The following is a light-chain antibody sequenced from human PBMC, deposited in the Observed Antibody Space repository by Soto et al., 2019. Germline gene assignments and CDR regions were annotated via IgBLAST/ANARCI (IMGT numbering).Light chain of an antibody. J-gene: IGKJ1*01. CDR3: QQYYSPPWT. CDR2: RAS. CDR1: QSVLYSSNNKNY. Sequence: DIVMTQSPDSLAVSLGERATINCKSSQSVLYSSNNKNYLAWYQQKPGQPPKLLIFRASTRESGVPDRFSGSGSGTDFTLTISGLLAEDVAVYYCQQYYSPPWTFGQGTKVEIK. V-gene: IGKV4-1*01.